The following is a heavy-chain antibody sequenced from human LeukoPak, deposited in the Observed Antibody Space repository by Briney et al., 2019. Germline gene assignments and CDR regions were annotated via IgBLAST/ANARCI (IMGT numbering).Heavy chain of an antibody. Sequence: PGGSLRLSCAASGFTFKIYSMNWVRQAPGKGLEWVSSISTSSSRMYYADSVKGRFTISRDNAKNSLYLQMNTLRAEDTAVYYCARDDTSAHFFDYWGQGTLVTVSS. D-gene: IGHD3-10*01. J-gene: IGHJ4*02. V-gene: IGHV3-21*01. CDR2: ISTSSSRM. CDR1: GFTFKIYS. CDR3: ARDDTSAHFFDY.